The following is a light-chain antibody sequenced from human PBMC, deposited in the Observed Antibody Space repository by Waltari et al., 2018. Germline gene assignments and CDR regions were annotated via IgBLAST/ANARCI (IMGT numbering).Light chain of an antibody. CDR1: QSVISNY. V-gene: IGKV3-20*01. Sequence: ELVLTQSPDTLSLSPGERATLPCRASQSVISNYLAWYQQRPGQAPRLLIYDAFRRNTGIPDKYSGSGSGTDFTLTISRLEPEDFAVYYCQQYGDSPYTFGQGTKVEIK. CDR2: DAF. J-gene: IGKJ2*01. CDR3: QQYGDSPYT.